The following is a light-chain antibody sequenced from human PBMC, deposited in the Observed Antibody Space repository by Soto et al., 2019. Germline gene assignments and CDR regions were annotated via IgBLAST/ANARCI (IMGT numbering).Light chain of an antibody. CDR3: TSYGGRNNLL. Sequence: QSALTQPPSASGSPGQSVTISCAGTSSDVGDYNYVSWYQQHPGKVPKLMIYEVSKRPSGVPDRFSGSKSGNTASLTVSGLQAEDEADYYCTSYGGRNNLLFGGGTKLTVL. J-gene: IGLJ2*01. CDR2: EVS. CDR1: SSDVGDYNY. V-gene: IGLV2-8*01.